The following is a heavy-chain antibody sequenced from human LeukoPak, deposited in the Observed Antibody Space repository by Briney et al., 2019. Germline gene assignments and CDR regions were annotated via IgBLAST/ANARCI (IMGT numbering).Heavy chain of an antibody. J-gene: IGHJ5*02. V-gene: IGHV4-59*11. Sequence: SETLSLTCTVSGDSISSHYWSWIRQPPGKGLEWIGYIYYSGSTNYNPSLKSRVTISVDTSKNQFSLKLSSVTAADTAVYYCARVAGGYCSSTSCYIAWFDPWGQGTLVTVSS. CDR1: GDSISSHY. D-gene: IGHD2-2*02. CDR3: ARVAGGYCSSTSCYIAWFDP. CDR2: IYYSGST.